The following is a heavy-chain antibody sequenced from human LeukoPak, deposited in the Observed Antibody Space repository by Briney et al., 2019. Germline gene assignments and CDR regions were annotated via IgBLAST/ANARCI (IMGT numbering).Heavy chain of an antibody. J-gene: IGHJ3*02. Sequence: GEPLKISCKGSGYSFTSYWIGWVRQMPGKGLEWMGIIYPGDSDTRYSPSFQGQVTISADKSISTAYLQWSSLKASGTAMYYCASTTYFYDSSGYWGAFDIWGKGTMVTVSS. CDR1: GYSFTSYW. V-gene: IGHV5-51*01. CDR2: IYPGDSDT. CDR3: ASTTYFYDSSGYWGAFDI. D-gene: IGHD3-22*01.